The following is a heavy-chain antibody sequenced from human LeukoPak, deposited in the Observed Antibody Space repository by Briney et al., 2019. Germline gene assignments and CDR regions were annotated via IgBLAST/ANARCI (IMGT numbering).Heavy chain of an antibody. D-gene: IGHD3-22*01. CDR1: GGTFSNYA. V-gene: IGHV7-4-1*02. CDR3: ARDSYYDSSGGFDP. Sequence: ASVKVSCKASGGTFSNYAISWVRQAPGQGLEWMGWINTNTGNPTYAQGFTGRFVFSLDTSVSTAYLQISSLKAEDTAVYYCARDSYYDSSGGFDPWGQGTLVTVSS. J-gene: IGHJ5*02. CDR2: INTNTGNP.